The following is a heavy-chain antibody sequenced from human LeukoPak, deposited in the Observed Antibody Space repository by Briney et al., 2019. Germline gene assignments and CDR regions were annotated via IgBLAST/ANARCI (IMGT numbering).Heavy chain of an antibody. CDR1: GYTFTSYG. CDR2: IIPIFGTA. V-gene: IGHV1-69*13. Sequence: VASVKVSCKASGYTFTSYGISWVRQAPGQGLEWMGGIIPIFGTANYAQKFQGRVTITADESTSTAYMELSSLRSEDTAVYYCARLGPHYGGNPDNWFDPWGQGTLVTVSS. J-gene: IGHJ5*02. CDR3: ARLGPHYGGNPDNWFDP. D-gene: IGHD4-23*01.